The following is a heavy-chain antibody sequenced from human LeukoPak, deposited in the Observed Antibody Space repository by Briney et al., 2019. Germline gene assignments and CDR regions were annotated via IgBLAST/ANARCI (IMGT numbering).Heavy chain of an antibody. Sequence: GGSLRLSCAASGFTFSSYGMHWVRQAPGKGLEWVAVIWYDGSNKYYADSVKGRFTISRDNSKNTLYLQLNSLRTEDTAVYYCAKESSSAWSNFDCWGQGTLVTVSS. CDR1: GFTFSSYG. CDR3: AKESSSAWSNFDC. CDR2: IWYDGSNK. V-gene: IGHV3-33*06. D-gene: IGHD6-19*01. J-gene: IGHJ4*02.